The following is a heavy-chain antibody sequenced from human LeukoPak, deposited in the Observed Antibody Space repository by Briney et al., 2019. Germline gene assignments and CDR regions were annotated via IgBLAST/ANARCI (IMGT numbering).Heavy chain of an antibody. CDR1: GYTFTSYG. J-gene: IGHJ4*02. D-gene: IGHD3-22*01. V-gene: IGHV1-18*01. Sequence: ASVKVSCKASGYTFTSYGISWVRQAPGQGLEWMGWISAYNGNTNYAQKLQGRVTMTTDTSTSTAYMELRSLRSDDTAVYYCARGGMGYDSSGYYAPTYYELDYWGQGTLVTVSS. CDR2: ISAYNGNT. CDR3: ARGGMGYDSSGYYAPTYYELDY.